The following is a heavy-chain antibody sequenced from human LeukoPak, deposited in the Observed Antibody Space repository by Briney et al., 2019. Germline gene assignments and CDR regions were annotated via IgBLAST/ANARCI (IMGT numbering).Heavy chain of an antibody. Sequence: ASVKVSCKASGGTFSSYAISWVRQAPGRGLEWMGRIIPILGIANYAQKFQGRVTITADKSTSTAYMELSSLRSEDTAVYYCARVAQDYYGSGSPTYYGMDVWGQGTTVTVSS. D-gene: IGHD3-10*01. CDR2: IIPILGIA. V-gene: IGHV1-69*04. CDR1: GGTFSSYA. J-gene: IGHJ6*02. CDR3: ARVAQDYYGSGSPTYYGMDV.